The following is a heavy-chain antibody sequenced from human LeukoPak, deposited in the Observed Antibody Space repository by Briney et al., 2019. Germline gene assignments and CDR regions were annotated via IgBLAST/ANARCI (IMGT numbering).Heavy chain of an antibody. D-gene: IGHD3-16*01. CDR3: ARYLHGGPADS. CDR2: INHGGST. Sequence: SETLSLTCAVSGYALRTGYYWGWLRQPPGKELEWIGSINHGGSTYYTPSLKSRVTISVDTSKNHFSLSLNSVTVADTAVYYCARYLHGGPADSWGQGTLVTVSS. V-gene: IGHV4-38-2*01. J-gene: IGHJ5*01. CDR1: GYALRTGYY.